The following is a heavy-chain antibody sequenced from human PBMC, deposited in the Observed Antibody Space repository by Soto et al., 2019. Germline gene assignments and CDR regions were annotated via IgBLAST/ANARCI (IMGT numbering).Heavy chain of an antibody. D-gene: IGHD4-17*01. CDR1: GFIFGDYA. Sequence: EVRLVESGGGLVQPGRSLRLSCAASGFIFGDYAMHWVRQVPGKGLEWVSVISANSGYIVYADSVKGRFTISRDNARNSLYLQMSNLGIEDTAFYYRAKGFSYGDYRYYFDYWGQGTLVTVSS. CDR2: ISANSGYI. V-gene: IGHV3-9*01. J-gene: IGHJ4*02. CDR3: AKGFSYGDYRYYFDY.